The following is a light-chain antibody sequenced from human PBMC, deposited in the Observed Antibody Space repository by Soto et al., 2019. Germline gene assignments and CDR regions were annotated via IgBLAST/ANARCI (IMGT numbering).Light chain of an antibody. CDR3: QQANSFPLT. CDR1: QSISAW. Sequence: DIQMTQSPSTLSASVGDSVSINCRASQSISAWLAWYQQKPGKAPRLLIYKASTLEIGVPSRFSGSGSGTEFTLTISSLQPEDFATYYCQQANSFPLTFGGGTKVDIK. CDR2: KAS. J-gene: IGKJ4*01. V-gene: IGKV1-5*03.